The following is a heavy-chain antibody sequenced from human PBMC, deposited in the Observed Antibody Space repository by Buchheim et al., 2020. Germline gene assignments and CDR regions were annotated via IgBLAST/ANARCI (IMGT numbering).Heavy chain of an antibody. CDR1: GGSFSGYY. CDR3: ARGRTRSGWYDY. V-gene: IGHV4-34*01. CDR2: INHSGSP. D-gene: IGHD6-19*01. Sequence: QVQLQQWGAGLLKPSETLSLTCAVYGGSFSGYYWSWIRQPPGKGLEWIGEINHSGSPNYNPSLKSRVTISVDTSKNKFSLKLSSVTAADTAVYYCARGRTRSGWYDYWGQGTL. J-gene: IGHJ4*02.